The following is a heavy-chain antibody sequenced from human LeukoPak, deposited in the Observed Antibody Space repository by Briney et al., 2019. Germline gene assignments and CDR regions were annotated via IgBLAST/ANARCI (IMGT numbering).Heavy chain of an antibody. D-gene: IGHD3-10*01. V-gene: IGHV4-39*01. Sequence: SETLSLTCTVSGGSISSSNYYCGRIRQPPGKGLEWIGRIYYSRNTYYTPSLNSRVTISKDTSKNQFSWKVSSVTAADTAVYYCAKEGDYYGSGSHRDAFDMWGQGTMVTVSS. CDR3: AKEGDYYGSGSHRDAFDM. CDR2: IYYSRNT. J-gene: IGHJ3*02. CDR1: GGSISSSNYY.